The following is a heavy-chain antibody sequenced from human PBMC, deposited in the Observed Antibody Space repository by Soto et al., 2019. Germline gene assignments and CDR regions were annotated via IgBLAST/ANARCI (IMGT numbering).Heavy chain of an antibody. J-gene: IGHJ4*02. D-gene: IGHD3-10*01. CDR1: GFTFSSYA. CDR2: ISYDGSNK. CDR3: ARDGSWFGELTIDY. V-gene: IGHV3-30-3*01. Sequence: PGGSLRLSCAASGFTFSSYAMYWVRQAPGRGLEWVAVISYDGSNKYYADSVKGRFTISRDNSKNTLYLQMNSLRAEDTAVYYCARDGSWFGELTIDYWGQGTLVTVST.